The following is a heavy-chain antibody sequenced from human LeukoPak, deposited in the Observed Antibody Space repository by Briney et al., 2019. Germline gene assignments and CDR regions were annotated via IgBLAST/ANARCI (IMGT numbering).Heavy chain of an antibody. D-gene: IGHD3-22*01. CDR2: IKQDGSEK. CDR3: ARESGSGYFAFDI. Sequence: GGSLRLSCAASGFTFISYWMSWVRQAPGKGLEWVANIKQDGSEKYYVDSVKGRFTISRDNAKNSLYLQMNSLRAEDTAVYYCARESGSGYFAFDIWGQGTMVTVSS. CDR1: GFTFISYW. J-gene: IGHJ3*02. V-gene: IGHV3-7*01.